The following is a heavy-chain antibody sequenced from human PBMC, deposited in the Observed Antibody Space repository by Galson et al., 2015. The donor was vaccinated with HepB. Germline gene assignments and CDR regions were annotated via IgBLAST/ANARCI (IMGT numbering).Heavy chain of an antibody. J-gene: IGHJ3*02. CDR3: ARAVPDYYDSSGYYLAFDI. V-gene: IGHV4-34*01. Sequence: ETLSLTCAVYGGSFSGYYWSWIRQPPGKGLEWIGEINHSGSTNYNPSLKSRVTISVDTSKNQFSLKLSSVTAADTAVYYCARAVPDYYDSSGYYLAFDIWGQGTMVTVSS. D-gene: IGHD3-22*01. CDR1: GGSFSGYY. CDR2: INHSGST.